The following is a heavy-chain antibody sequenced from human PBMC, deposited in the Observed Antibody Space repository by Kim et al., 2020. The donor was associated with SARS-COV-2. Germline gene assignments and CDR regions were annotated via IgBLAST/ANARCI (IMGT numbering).Heavy chain of an antibody. CDR3: AREEYGYDILTGYYPYYYCGMDV. J-gene: IGHJ6*02. Sequence: ASVKVSCKASGYTFTSYAMNWVRQAPGQGLEWMGWINTNTGNPTYAQGFTGRFVFSLDTSVSTAYLQISSRKAEDTAVYYCAREEYGYDILTGYYPYYYCGMDVWGQGTTVTVTS. CDR1: GYTFTSYA. CDR2: INTNTGNP. D-gene: IGHD3-9*01. V-gene: IGHV7-4-1*02.